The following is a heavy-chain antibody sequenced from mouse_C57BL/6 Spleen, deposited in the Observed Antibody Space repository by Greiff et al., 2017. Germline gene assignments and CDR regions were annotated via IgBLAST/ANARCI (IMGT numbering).Heavy chain of an antibody. CDR2: IDPSDSYT. CDR3: ARLSMVTTTDY. V-gene: IGHV1-69*01. D-gene: IGHD2-2*01. CDR1: GYTFTSYW. J-gene: IGHJ2*01. Sequence: VQLQQPGAELVMPGASVKLSCKASGYTFTSYWMHWVKQRPGQGLEWIGEIDPSDSYTNYNQKFKGKSTLTVDKSSSTAYMQLSSLTSEDSAVYYCARLSMVTTTDYWGQGTTLTVSS.